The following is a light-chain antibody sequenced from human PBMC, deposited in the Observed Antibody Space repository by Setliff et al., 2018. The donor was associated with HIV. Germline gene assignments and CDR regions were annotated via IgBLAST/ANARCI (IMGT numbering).Light chain of an antibody. V-gene: IGLV3-21*04. CDR3: QVWDTSSDHPG. J-gene: IGLJ1*01. Sequence: SSELTQPPSVSVAPGKTARITCGGNDIGSKSVHWYQQKPGQAPVLVIYYDSDRPSGIPERFSGFNSGNTATLTISRVEAGDEADYYCQVWDTSSDHPGFGTGTKVTVL. CDR2: YDS. CDR1: DIGSKS.